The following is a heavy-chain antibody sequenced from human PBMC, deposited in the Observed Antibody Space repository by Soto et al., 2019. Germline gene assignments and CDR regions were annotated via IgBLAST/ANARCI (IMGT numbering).Heavy chain of an antibody. D-gene: IGHD4-17*01. CDR2: ILFDGSNK. CDR1: GFTFSNNG. J-gene: IGHJ6*02. CDR3: AKDPTVTTPHYYGMDV. V-gene: IGHV3-30*18. Sequence: GGSLRLSCAASGFTFSNNGMHWVRQAPGKGLEWVAIILFDGSNKYYADSVKGQFTISRDNSKNTLYLQMNSLRAEDTAVYYCAKDPTVTTPHYYGMDVWGQGTTVTVSS.